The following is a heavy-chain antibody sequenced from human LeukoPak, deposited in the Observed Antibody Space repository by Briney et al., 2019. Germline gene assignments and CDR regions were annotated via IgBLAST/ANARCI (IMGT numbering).Heavy chain of an antibody. J-gene: IGHJ4*02. CDR1: GFTFSSYG. D-gene: IGHD6-13*01. V-gene: IGHV3-30*02. CDR3: AKDRRIAAAVY. CDR2: IRYDGSNK. Sequence: TGGSLRLSCAASGFTFSSYGTHWVRQAPGKGLEWVAFIRYDGSNKYYADSVKGRFTISRDNSKNTLYLQMNSLRAEDTAVYYCAKDRRIAAAVYWGQGTLVTVSS.